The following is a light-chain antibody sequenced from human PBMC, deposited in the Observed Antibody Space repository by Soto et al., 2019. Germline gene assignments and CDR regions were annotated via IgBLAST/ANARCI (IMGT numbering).Light chain of an antibody. CDR3: QHYGSLSWT. Sequence: DIVLTQSPGTLSLSPWERATLSCRASQNVDSNYLAWYQQKPGQAPRIIIFGASGRATGIPDRFSGSGSGTDFTLTISRLEPEDFAVYYCQHYGSLSWTFGQGTKVDIK. V-gene: IGKV3-20*01. CDR1: QNVDSNY. J-gene: IGKJ1*01. CDR2: GAS.